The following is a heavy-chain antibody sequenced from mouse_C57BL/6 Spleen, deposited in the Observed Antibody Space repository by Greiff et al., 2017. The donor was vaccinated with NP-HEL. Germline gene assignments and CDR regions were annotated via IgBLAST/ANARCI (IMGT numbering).Heavy chain of an antibody. D-gene: IGHD2-2*01. V-gene: IGHV1-69*01. J-gene: IGHJ4*01. Sequence: QVQLQQPGAELVMPGASVKLSCKASGYTFTSCWMHWVKQRPGQGLEWIGEIDPSDSYTNYNQKFKGKSTLTVDKSSSTAYMQLSSLTSEDSAVYYCASGYLYAMDYWGQGTSVTVSS. CDR1: GYTFTSCW. CDR2: IDPSDSYT. CDR3: ASGYLYAMDY.